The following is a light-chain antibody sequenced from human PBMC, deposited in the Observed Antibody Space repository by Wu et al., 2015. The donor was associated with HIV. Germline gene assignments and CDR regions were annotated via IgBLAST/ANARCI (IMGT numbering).Light chain of an antibody. CDR2: DAS. J-gene: IGKJ2*01. Sequence: VVLTQSPATLSLPPGERATLSCRASQSISRSLAWYQQKPGQAPRPLIYDASNKDIGIAARFSGSGSGTDFTLTISRLEPEDFAVYYCQQYVNSPYTFGQGTKLEIK. CDR1: QSISRS. CDR3: QQYVNSPYT. V-gene: IGKV3-11*01.